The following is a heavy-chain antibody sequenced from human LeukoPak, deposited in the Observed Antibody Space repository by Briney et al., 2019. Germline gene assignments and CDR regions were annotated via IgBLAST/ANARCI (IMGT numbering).Heavy chain of an antibody. V-gene: IGHV5-51*01. Sequence: GGSLEISCQGSGSPFTSYWIGWVRQLPGKGLEWMGIIYPGDSDTRYSPSFQGQVTISADKSISTAYLQWSSLKASDTAMYYCARQVLDNWFDPWGQGTLVTVSS. CDR3: ARQVLDNWFDP. CDR2: IYPGDSDT. D-gene: IGHD3-10*01. CDR1: GSPFTSYW. J-gene: IGHJ5*02.